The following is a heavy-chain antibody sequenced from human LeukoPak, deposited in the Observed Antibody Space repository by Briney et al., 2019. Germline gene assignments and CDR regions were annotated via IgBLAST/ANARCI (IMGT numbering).Heavy chain of an antibody. D-gene: IGHD6-6*01. J-gene: IGHJ4*02. CDR2: IYYSGST. CDR1: GGSISSSSYY. Sequence: SETLSLTCTVSGGSISSSSYYWGWIRQPPGKGLEWIGSIYYSGSTYYNPSLKSRVTISVDTSKNQFSLKLSSVTAADTAVYYCARHSYTISRKAARSYFDYWGQGTLVTVSS. CDR3: ARHSYTISRKAARSYFDY. V-gene: IGHV4-39*01.